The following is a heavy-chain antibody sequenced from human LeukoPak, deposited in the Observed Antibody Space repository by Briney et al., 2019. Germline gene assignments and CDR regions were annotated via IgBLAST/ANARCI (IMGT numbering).Heavy chain of an antibody. V-gene: IGHV3-7*03. CDR1: GFTFSSYW. CDR3: ARVGGRQLVKDYFDY. D-gene: IGHD6-13*01. CDR2: IKQDGSEK. J-gene: IGHJ4*02. Sequence: PGGSLRLSSAASGFTFSSYWMSWVRQAPGKGLEWVANIKQDGSEKYYVDSVKGRFTISRDNAKNSLYLQMNSLRAEDTAVYYCARVGGRQLVKDYFDYWGQGTLVTVSS.